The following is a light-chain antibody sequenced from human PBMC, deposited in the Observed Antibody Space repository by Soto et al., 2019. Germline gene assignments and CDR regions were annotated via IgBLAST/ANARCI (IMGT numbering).Light chain of an antibody. CDR1: QSVLYSSSNNNY. V-gene: IGKV4-1*01. J-gene: IGKJ2*01. CDR2: WAS. CDR3: QQYYITPYT. Sequence: DIVMTQSPDSLAVSLGERATINCKSSQSVLYSSSNNNYLAWYQQKPRQPPKLLIYWASSRESGVPDRFSGSGSGPDFTLTISNLQAEDVAVYYCQQYYITPYTFGQGTKLEIK.